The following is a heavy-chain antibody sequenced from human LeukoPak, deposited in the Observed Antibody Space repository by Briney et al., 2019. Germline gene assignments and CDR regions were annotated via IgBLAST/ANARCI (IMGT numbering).Heavy chain of an antibody. D-gene: IGHD1-26*01. CDR2: IYYSGST. V-gene: IGHV4-39*07. CDR3: ARGRGNFDY. Sequence: SETLSLTCTVSGGSISSSSYYWGWIRQPPGKGLEWIGSIYYSGSTYYNPSLKSRVTISVDTSKNQFSLKLSSVTAADTAVYYCARGRGNFDYWGQGTLVTVSS. J-gene: IGHJ4*02. CDR1: GGSISSSSYY.